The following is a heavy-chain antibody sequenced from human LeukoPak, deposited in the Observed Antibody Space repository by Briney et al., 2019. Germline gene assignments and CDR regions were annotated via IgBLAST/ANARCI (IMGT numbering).Heavy chain of an antibody. D-gene: IGHD3-10*01. V-gene: IGHV4-39*07. CDR3: ARDPYGSGPYDY. CDR1: GGSISSSSYY. Sequence: SETLSLTCTVSGGSISSSSYYWGWIRQPPGKGLEWIGSIYYSGSTYYNPSLKSRVTISVDTSKNQFSLKLRSVTAADTAVYYCARDPYGSGPYDYWGQGTLVTVSS. CDR2: IYYSGST. J-gene: IGHJ4*02.